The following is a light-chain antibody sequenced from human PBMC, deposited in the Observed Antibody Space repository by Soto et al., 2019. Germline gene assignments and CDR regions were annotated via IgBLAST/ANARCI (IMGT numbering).Light chain of an antibody. J-gene: IGKJ5*01. CDR1: QDISTY. Sequence: DIQMTQSPSSLSASVGYTFTITCQASQDISTYLNWYQHKPGKAPKLLIYDASTLETGAPSRFSGSGSGADFTLTISSLRPEDIATYYCQQYDTLITFGQGTQLEIK. V-gene: IGKV1-33*01. CDR3: QQYDTLIT. CDR2: DAS.